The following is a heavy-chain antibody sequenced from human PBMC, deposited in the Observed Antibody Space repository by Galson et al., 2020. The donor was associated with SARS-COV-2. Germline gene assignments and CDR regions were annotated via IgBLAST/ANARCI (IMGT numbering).Heavy chain of an antibody. CDR1: GFTFSNYW. Sequence: PGGSLRLSCAASGFTFSNYWMTWVRQAPGKGLEWVANIKLDGSERYYVGSVKGRFTISRDNAKRSLSLQMDRLRADDTAVYYCARQPGTTGNYDLWSGYWYLDYWGQGALVTVSS. J-gene: IGHJ4*02. CDR3: ARQPGTTGNYDLWSGYWYLDY. V-gene: IGHV3-7*01. CDR2: IKLDGSER. D-gene: IGHD3-3*01.